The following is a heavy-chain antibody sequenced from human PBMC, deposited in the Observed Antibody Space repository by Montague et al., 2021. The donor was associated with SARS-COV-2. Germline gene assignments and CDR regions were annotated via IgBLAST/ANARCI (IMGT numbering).Heavy chain of an antibody. CDR1: GFTFSSYS. CDR3: ARDLGLVPAMVYYYYYGMDV. Sequence: SLRLSGAASGFTFSSYSMNWVRQAPGKGLEWVSYISTSSSTLYYADSVXGRFTISRDNAKNSLYLQMNSLRDEDTAVYYCARDLGLVPAMVYYYYYGMDVWGQGTTVTVSS. D-gene: IGHD5-18*01. CDR2: ISTSSSTL. J-gene: IGHJ6*02. V-gene: IGHV3-48*02.